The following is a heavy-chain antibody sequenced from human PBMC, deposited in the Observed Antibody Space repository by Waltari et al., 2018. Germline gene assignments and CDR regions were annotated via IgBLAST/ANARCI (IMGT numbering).Heavy chain of an antibody. CDR1: GGHISSYY. J-gene: IGHJ6*02. V-gene: IGHV4-59*01. D-gene: IGHD5-12*01. CDR3: ARGGGSGYDYSYFTSYSSGWYYYYYGMDV. CDR2: SYSSGST. Sequence: QVQLQEPGPGLGKPSETLSLTCTVSGGHISSYYWSWIRQPHGQGLEWFGDSYSSGSTNTNPSLKSRVTISVDTSKNQFSLKLSSVTAADTAVYYCARGGGSGYDYSYFTSYSSGWYYYYYGMDVWGQGTTVTVSS.